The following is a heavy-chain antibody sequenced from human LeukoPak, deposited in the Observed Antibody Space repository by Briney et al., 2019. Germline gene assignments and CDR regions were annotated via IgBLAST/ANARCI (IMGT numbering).Heavy chain of an antibody. J-gene: IGHJ4*02. D-gene: IGHD1-26*01. Sequence: GRSLRLSCAASGFTFSSYGMHWVRQAPGKGLEWVAVISYDGSNKYYADSVKGRFTISRDNSKNTLYLQMNSLRAEDTAVYYCAKVGATLYWXQGTLVTVSS. CDR3: AKVGATLY. V-gene: IGHV3-30*18. CDR2: ISYDGSNK. CDR1: GFTFSSYG.